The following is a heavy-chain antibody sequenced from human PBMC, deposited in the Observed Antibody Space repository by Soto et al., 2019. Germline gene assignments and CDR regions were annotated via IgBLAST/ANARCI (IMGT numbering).Heavy chain of an antibody. Sequence: GGSLRLSCAASGFTFSSYGMHWVRQAPGKGLEWVAVISYDGSNKYYADSVKGRFTISRDNSKNTLYLQMNSLRAEDTAVYYCAKDRWSPSDILTVYYYYYGMDVWGQGTTVTVSS. V-gene: IGHV3-30*18. CDR3: AKDRWSPSDILTVYYYYYGMDV. J-gene: IGHJ6*02. D-gene: IGHD3-9*01. CDR2: ISYDGSNK. CDR1: GFTFSSYG.